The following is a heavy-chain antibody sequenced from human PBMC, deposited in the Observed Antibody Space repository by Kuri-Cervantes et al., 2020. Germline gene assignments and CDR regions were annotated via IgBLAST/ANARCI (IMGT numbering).Heavy chain of an antibody. Sequence: ASVKVSCKASGYTFTGYYMHWVRQAPGQGLEWMGWINPNSGGTNYAQKFQGWVTMTRDTSISTAYMELSRLRSDDTAVYYCARDTVPAAISYYMDVWGKGTTVTVSS. CDR2: INPNSGGT. CDR1: GYTFTGYY. D-gene: IGHD2-2*02. V-gene: IGHV1-2*04. J-gene: IGHJ6*03. CDR3: ARDTVPAAISYYMDV.